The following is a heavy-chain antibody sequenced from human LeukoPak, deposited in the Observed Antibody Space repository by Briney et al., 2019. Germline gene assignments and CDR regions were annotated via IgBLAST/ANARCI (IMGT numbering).Heavy chain of an antibody. CDR3: AKDPRYYYDSSGYYDY. V-gene: IGHV3-30*18. Sequence: GGSLRLSCEASGFTFSSYGIHWVRQAPGKGLEWVAVISYDGSNKYYADSVKGRFTISRDNSKNTLYLQMNSLRAEDTAVYYCAKDPRYYYDSSGYYDYWGQGTLVTVSS. CDR2: ISYDGSNK. J-gene: IGHJ4*02. CDR1: GFTFSSYG. D-gene: IGHD3-22*01.